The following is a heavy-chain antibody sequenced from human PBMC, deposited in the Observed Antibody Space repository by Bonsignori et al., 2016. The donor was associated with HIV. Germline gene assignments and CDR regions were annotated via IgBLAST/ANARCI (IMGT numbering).Heavy chain of an antibody. Sequence: WIRQPPGKGLEWIGCIFFRGRTSYNPSLKSRVTISLDPSKNHFSLKLSSVTAADTAMYYCARDYLTGDGRWFDPWGHGTLVTVSS. D-gene: IGHD7-27*01. J-gene: IGHJ5*02. CDR3: ARDYLTGDGRWFDP. CDR2: IFFRGRT. V-gene: IGHV4-61*03.